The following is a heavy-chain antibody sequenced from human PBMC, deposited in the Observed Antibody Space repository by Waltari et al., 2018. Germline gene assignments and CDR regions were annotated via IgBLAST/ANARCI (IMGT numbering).Heavy chain of an antibody. V-gene: IGHV1-8*03. CDR3: ARTTAARRTHYYYMDV. D-gene: IGHD6-6*01. J-gene: IGHJ6*03. Sequence: QVQLVQSGAEVTKPGASVKVSCRASGYSFTDFDINWVRQAPGQGLEWMGWPGPQNGKSGYATQCHGRVAISGDTAITTAYMEMSSLTSDDTAVYYCARTTAARRTHYYYMDVWGEGTTVTISS. CDR2: PGPQNGKS. CDR1: GYSFTDFD.